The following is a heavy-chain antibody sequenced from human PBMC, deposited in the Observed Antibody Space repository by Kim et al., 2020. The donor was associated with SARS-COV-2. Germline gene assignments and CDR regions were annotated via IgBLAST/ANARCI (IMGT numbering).Heavy chain of an antibody. V-gene: IGHV3-48*03. Sequence: ADSVKGRFTISRDNAKNSLYLQMNSLRAEETAVYYCARVTTSGYYPFFDYWGQGTLVTVSS. J-gene: IGHJ4*02. D-gene: IGHD3-22*01. CDR3: ARVTTSGYYPFFDY.